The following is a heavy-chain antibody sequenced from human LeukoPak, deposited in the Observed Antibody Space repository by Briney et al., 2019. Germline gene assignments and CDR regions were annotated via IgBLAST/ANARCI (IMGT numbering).Heavy chain of an antibody. J-gene: IGHJ4*02. V-gene: IGHV3-72*01. CDR1: GFAFSDHY. CDR3: ARVGISLSVIPYYFDY. Sequence: GGSLRLSCAASGFAFSDHYMDWVRQAPGKGPEWVGRSKNKPNSYSTEYAASVKGRITISRDVSRSSLFLQMNSLKTEDTAVYYCARVGISLSVIPYYFDYWGQGTLVTVSS. CDR2: SKNKPNSYST. D-gene: IGHD3-3*01.